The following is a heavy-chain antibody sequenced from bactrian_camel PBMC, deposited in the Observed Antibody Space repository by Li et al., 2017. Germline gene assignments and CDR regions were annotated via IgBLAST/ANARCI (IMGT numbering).Heavy chain of an antibody. D-gene: IGHD2*01. V-gene: IGHV3S55*01. CDR2: INRDGVT. J-gene: IGHJ7*01. CDR1: GDRVGKYC. Sequence: HVQLVESGGGSVQAGGSLRLSCAASGDRVGKYCMAWFRQTPGKEREGVATINRDGVTSNADSVKGRLFISRDGPKNTLYLQMSNLKPEDTAMYHCEARNYLPYCRGGYQLRYYSGMDYWGKGTQVTVS.